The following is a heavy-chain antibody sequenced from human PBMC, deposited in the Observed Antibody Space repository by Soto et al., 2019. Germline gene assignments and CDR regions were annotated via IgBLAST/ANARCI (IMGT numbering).Heavy chain of an antibody. CDR1: AYSFANYR. D-gene: IGHD2-2*01. CDR3: ARHGKGCSSLGCYPFDP. Sequence: EVQLVQSGAEVKKPGDSLKIPCQTSAYSFANYRINWVRQVPGKGLEWMGRIDPDDSYINYSPSFQGHVTISPDESTSTVFLQWNSLRASDTAIYFCARHGKGCSSLGCYPFDPWGQGTLVTVSS. V-gene: IGHV5-10-1*03. J-gene: IGHJ5*02. CDR2: IDPDDSYI.